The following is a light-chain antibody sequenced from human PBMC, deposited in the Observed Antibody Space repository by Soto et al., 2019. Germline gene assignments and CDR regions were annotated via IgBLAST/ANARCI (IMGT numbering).Light chain of an antibody. CDR1: QSVTHSY. CDR3: QQYGISPWT. CDR2: DAS. Sequence: EIVLTQSPGTLSLSPGDRATLSCRASQSVTHSYIAWYQQKPGQAPRLLIYDASSRATGIPDRFTGSGYGTDFPLTITRLEPEDFAVYHCQQYGISPWTVGQGPKVEIK. V-gene: IGKV3-20*01. J-gene: IGKJ1*01.